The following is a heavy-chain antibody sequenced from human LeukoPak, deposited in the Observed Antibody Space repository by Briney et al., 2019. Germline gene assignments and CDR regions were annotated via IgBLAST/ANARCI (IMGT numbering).Heavy chain of an antibody. CDR2: ISGSGGST. Sequence: PGGSLRLSCAASGFTFSSYAMSWVRQAPGKGLEWVSGISGSGGSTYYADSVKGRFTISRDNSKNTLYLQMNSLRAEDTAVYYCAKKLQYYDFWSGYWEVSNFDYWGQGTLVTVSS. CDR1: GFTFSSYA. CDR3: AKKLQYYDFWSGYWEVSNFDY. J-gene: IGHJ4*02. V-gene: IGHV3-23*01. D-gene: IGHD3-3*01.